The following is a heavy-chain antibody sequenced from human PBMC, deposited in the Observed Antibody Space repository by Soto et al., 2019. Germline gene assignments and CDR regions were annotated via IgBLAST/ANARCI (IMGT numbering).Heavy chain of an antibody. Sequence: QITLKESGPPLVKPTQTLTLTCTFSGFSLGTSGVGVGWIRQPPGKALEWLAFIYWDNDKRYSPSLRSRLSITKDTSDNQVVLTMADMDPLDTATYYCAHRPSPAVQNWNSGYFDFWGQVTLVTVSS. CDR1: GFSLGTSGVG. V-gene: IGHV2-5*02. J-gene: IGHJ4*02. CDR2: IYWDNDK. D-gene: IGHD1-7*01. CDR3: AHRPSPAVQNWNSGYFDF.